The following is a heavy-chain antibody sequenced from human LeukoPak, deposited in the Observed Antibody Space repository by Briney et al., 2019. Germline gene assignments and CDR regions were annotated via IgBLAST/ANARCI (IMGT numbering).Heavy chain of an antibody. CDR1: GFIFSNYG. CDR2: IWCDGSNK. V-gene: IGHV3-33*01. J-gene: IGHJ4*02. CDR3: ARDPSLRVTLDY. D-gene: IGHD5/OR15-5a*01. Sequence: PGRSLRLSCAASGFIFSNYGMHWVRQAPGKGLEWVAVIWCDGSNKYYADSVKGRFTISRDNSKNMLYLEMNSLRAEDTAVYYCARDPSLRVTLDYWGQGTLVTVSS.